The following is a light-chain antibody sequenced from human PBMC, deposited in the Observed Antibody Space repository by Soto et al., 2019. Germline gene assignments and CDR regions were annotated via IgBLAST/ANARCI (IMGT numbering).Light chain of an antibody. CDR3: AVWDDSLSVVV. V-gene: IGLV1-47*01. J-gene: IGLJ2*01. CDR2: KNN. Sequence: QSVLTQPHSASGTPGQRVTISCSGSSSNIESNFVYWYQQLPGTAPKLVIYKNNQRPSGVPDRFSGSKSGTSASLAISVLRSEDEADYSCAVWDDSLSVVVFGGGTQLTV. CDR1: SSNIESNF.